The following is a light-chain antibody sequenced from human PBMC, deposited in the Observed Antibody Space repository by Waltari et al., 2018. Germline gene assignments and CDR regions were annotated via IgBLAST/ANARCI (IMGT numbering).Light chain of an antibody. Sequence: QSALTQPASVSGSPGPSITISCTGTSGDVGGSNVVSWYQRHPGKVPKLIIYEGSKRPSGISDRFSGSKSGNTASLTISGLQTEDEAEYYCYSYAGSSTWVFGGGTQLTVV. CDR1: SGDVGGSNV. J-gene: IGLJ3*02. CDR3: YSYAGSSTWV. CDR2: EGS. V-gene: IGLV2-23*01.